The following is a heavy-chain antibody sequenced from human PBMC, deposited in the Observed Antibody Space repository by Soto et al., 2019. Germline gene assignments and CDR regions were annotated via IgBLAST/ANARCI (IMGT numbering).Heavy chain of an antibody. J-gene: IGHJ5*01. D-gene: IGHD4-17*01. CDR1: GYIFTKYA. CDR2: INVGNGIT. V-gene: IGHV1-3*01. Sequence: QVLLVQSGAEAKKPGASVKLSCQPSGYIFTKYALHWVRQAPGQRPEWLGWINVGNGITKYSQQFQGRVTFSWDTSATTGYMELKSLRAEDTAVYYCSREILDYGDYVFVFWGQGPLVNVS. CDR3: SREILDYGDYVFVF.